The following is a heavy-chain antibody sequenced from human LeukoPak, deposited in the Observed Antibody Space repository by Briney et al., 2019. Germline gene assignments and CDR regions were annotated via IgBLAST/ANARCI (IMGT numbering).Heavy chain of an antibody. CDR2: IRYDGSNK. CDR1: GFTFSSYG. D-gene: IGHD6-19*01. CDR3: ARNRGQWLVTVMDY. J-gene: IGHJ4*02. V-gene: IGHV3-33*01. Sequence: GRSLRLSCAASGFTFSSYGMHWVRQAPGKGLEWVAVIRYDGSNKYYADSVKGRFTISRDNSKNTLYLQMNSLRAEDTAVYYCARNRGQWLVTVMDYWGQGTLVTVSS.